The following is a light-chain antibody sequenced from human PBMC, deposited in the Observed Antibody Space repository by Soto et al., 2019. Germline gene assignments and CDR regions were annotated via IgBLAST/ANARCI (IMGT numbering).Light chain of an antibody. CDR1: QSISSW. CDR2: DAS. CDR3: QQYNTYWT. J-gene: IGKJ1*01. Sequence: DIQMTQSPSTLSASVGDRVTITCRASQSISSWLAWYQQKPGKAPKPLIYDASTLESGVPSRIWGSGSGTEFTLTISRLQPDDFATYYCQQYNTYWTFGQGTKVDIK. V-gene: IGKV1-5*01.